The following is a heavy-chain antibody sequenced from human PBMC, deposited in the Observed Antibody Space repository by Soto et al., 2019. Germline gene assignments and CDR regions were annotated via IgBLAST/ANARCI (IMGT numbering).Heavy chain of an antibody. CDR3: VKGFWGDN. CDR2: ISGGGHI. D-gene: IGHD3-16*01. Sequence: EVQLLESGGGLVQPGGSLRLSCAASGFTFSSHDMAWVRQAPGKGLEWVSGISGGGHIDYADSVKGRFTISRDESRNTLYLQMNSLGVEETAVYYCVKGFWGDNWGQGALVPVSS. V-gene: IGHV3-23*01. CDR1: GFTFSSHD. J-gene: IGHJ4*02.